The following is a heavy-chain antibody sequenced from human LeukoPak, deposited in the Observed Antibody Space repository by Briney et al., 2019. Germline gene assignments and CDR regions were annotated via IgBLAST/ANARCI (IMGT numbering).Heavy chain of an antibody. V-gene: IGHV5-10-1*01. CDR2: IDPSDSYT. CDR1: GYSFTSYW. Sequence: GESLKISCKGSGYSFTSYWISWVRQMPGKGLEWMGRIDPSDSYTNYSPSFQGHVTISADKSISTAYLQWSSLKASDTAMYYCARHCGGGSCYDYGTDVWGKGTTVTVSS. CDR3: ARHCGGGSCYDYGTDV. J-gene: IGHJ6*04. D-gene: IGHD2-15*01.